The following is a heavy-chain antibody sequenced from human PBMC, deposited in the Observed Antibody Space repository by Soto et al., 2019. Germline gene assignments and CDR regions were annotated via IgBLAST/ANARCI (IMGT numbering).Heavy chain of an antibody. Sequence: QVQLQESGPGLVKPSETLSLTCTVSGGSISSYYWSWIRQPAGKGLEWIGRICTSGSTNYNPSLKSRVTMSVDTSKNQFSLKLSSVTAADTAVYYCARDRGYSYGTHYYYYYGMDVWGQGTTVTVSS. J-gene: IGHJ6*02. CDR3: ARDRGYSYGTHYYYYYGMDV. D-gene: IGHD5-18*01. CDR1: GGSISSYY. CDR2: ICTSGST. V-gene: IGHV4-4*07.